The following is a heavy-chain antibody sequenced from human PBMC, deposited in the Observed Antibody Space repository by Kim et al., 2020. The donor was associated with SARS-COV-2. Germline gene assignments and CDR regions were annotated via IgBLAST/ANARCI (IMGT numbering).Heavy chain of an antibody. CDR3: AMNMVRGYGWFDP. Sequence: YNPSLKRRVTISVDTSKNQFSLKLSSVTAADTAVYYCAMNMVRGYGWFDPWGQGTLVTVSS. D-gene: IGHD3-10*01. V-gene: IGHV4-31*02. J-gene: IGHJ5*02.